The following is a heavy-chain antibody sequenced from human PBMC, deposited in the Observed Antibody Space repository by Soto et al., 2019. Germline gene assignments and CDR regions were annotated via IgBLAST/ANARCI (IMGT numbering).Heavy chain of an antibody. V-gene: IGHV1-8*01. CDR2: MNPNSGNT. CDR3: ARGEEQWLVTGY. J-gene: IGHJ4*02. CDR1: GYTFTSYD. Sequence: GASVKVSCKASGYTFTSYDINWVRQATGQGLEWMGWMNPNSGNTGYAQKFQGRVTMTRNTSISTAYMELSSLRSEDTAVYYCARGEEQWLVTGYWGQGTLVTVSS. D-gene: IGHD6-19*01.